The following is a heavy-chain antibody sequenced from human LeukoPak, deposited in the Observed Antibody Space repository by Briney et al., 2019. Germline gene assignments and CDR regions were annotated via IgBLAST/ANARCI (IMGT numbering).Heavy chain of an antibody. CDR1: GGSISSGGYY. J-gene: IGHJ4*02. V-gene: IGHV4-31*03. D-gene: IGHD1-26*01. Sequence: SETLSLTCTVSGGSISSGGYYWSWIRQHPGKGPEWIGYIYYSGSTYYNPSLKSRVTISVDTSKNQFSLKLSSVTAADTAVYYCARASGSYYFCDYWGQGTLVTVSS. CDR3: ARASGSYYFCDY. CDR2: IYYSGST.